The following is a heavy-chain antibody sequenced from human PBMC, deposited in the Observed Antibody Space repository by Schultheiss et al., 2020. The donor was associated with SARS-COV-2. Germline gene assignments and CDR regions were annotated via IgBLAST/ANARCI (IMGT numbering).Heavy chain of an antibody. V-gene: IGHV1-69*13. D-gene: IGHD6-19*01. CDR3: ATSKSSSGWYSSITTYYYYGMDV. J-gene: IGHJ6*02. Sequence: SVKVSCKASGGTFSSYAISWVRQAPGQGLEWMGGIIPIFGTANYAQKFQGRVTITADESTSTAYMELSSLRSEDTAVYYCATSKSSSGWYSSITTYYYYGMDVWGQGTTVTVSS. CDR1: GGTFSSYA. CDR2: IIPIFGTA.